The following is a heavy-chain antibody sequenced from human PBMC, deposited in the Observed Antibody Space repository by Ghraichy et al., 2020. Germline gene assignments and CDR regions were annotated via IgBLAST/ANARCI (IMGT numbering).Heavy chain of an antibody. V-gene: IGHV3-7*01. CDR3: ARLIDRAPDY. CDR1: GFIFSNSW. Sequence: GESLNISCAVSGFIFSNSWMSWVHQTPGKGLEWVANIKGDGSEIYYVDSVKGRFTISRDNAKNSLNLQMNSLRAEDTAVYYCARLIDRAPDYWGQGTLVTVSP. CDR2: IKGDGSEI. D-gene: IGHD3-22*01. J-gene: IGHJ4*02.